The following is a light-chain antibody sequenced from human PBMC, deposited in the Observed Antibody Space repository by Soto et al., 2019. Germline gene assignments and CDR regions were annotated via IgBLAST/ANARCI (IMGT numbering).Light chain of an antibody. CDR2: GAS. CDR1: QSVSSN. J-gene: IGKJ1*01. V-gene: IGKV3-15*01. Sequence: EIAMTQSPATLSVSPGERATLSCRASQSVSSNLAWYQQRPGQAPRLLIYGASTRATGIPARFSGSGSGTEFTITISSLQSEDFAGYSCQQYNSWPRTFGQGTEVEI. CDR3: QQYNSWPRT.